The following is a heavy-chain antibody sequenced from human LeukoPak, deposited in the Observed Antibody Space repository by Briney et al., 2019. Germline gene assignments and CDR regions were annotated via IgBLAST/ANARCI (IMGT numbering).Heavy chain of an antibody. D-gene: IGHD3-3*01. Sequence: GGSLRHSCAASGCTFSSYWMSWVRQAPGKGLEWVANIKQDGSEKYYVDSIKGRFTISRDNAKNSLYLQMNSLRAEDTAVYYCARDFTYYDFWSGYDNYFDYWGQGTLVTVSS. CDR2: IKQDGSEK. V-gene: IGHV3-7*01. CDR1: GCTFSSYW. J-gene: IGHJ4*02. CDR3: ARDFTYYDFWSGYDNYFDY.